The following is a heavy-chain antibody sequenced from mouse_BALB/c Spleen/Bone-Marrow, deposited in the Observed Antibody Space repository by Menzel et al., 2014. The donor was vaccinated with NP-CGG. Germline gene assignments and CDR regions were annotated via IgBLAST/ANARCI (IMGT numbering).Heavy chain of an antibody. D-gene: IGHD2-1*01. CDR2: IYPGDGDT. CDR3: ARGNGNYGFDY. V-gene: IGHV1-87*01. Sequence: VQLQESGAELARPGASVKLSCKASGYTFXSYWMQWVKQRPGQGLEWIGAIYPGDGDTRHTQKFKGKATLTADKSSNTAYMQLSSLASEDSAVYYCARGNGNYGFDYWGQGTTLTVSS. J-gene: IGHJ2*01. CDR1: GYTFXSYW.